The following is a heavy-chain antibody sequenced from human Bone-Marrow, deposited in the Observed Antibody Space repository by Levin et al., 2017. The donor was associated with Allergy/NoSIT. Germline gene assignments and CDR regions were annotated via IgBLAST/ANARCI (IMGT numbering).Heavy chain of an antibody. CDR3: ARSPSTWLPGWLDP. V-gene: IGHV3-23*01. D-gene: IGHD6-13*01. CDR2: ISGRDGST. Sequence: PGGSLRLSCAASGFTFSSSVMSWVRQAPGRGLEWVSDISGRDGSTYYADSVKGRFIVSRDNSRDTLFLQMNSLGVDDTAVYYCARSPSTWLPGWLDPWGQGTLVTVSS. CDR1: GFTFSSSV. J-gene: IGHJ5*02.